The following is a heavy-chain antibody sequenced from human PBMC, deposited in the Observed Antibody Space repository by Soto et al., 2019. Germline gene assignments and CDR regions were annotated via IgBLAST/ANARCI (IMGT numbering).Heavy chain of an antibody. V-gene: IGHV3-11*01. CDR2: ISSSGSSI. D-gene: IGHD4-17*01. Sequence: PGGSLRLSCAASGFIFSDYYMTWIRQAPGKGLEWVSYISSSGSSIYYADSVKGRFTISRDNAKNSLYLQMNSLRAEDTAVYYCARIRYGDFDYFDYWGQGTLVTVSS. CDR3: ARIRYGDFDYFDY. CDR1: GFIFSDYY. J-gene: IGHJ4*02.